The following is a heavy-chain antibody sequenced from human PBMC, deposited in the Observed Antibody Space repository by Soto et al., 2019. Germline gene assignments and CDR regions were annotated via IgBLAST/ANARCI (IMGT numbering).Heavy chain of an antibody. CDR1: GGTFSSYA. CDR3: ARGSDCSSTCLCNTHRNYYYYYGMDV. D-gene: IGHD2-2*01. CDR2: IIPIFGTA. J-gene: IGHJ6*02. V-gene: IGHV1-69*13. Sequence: SVKVSCKASGGTFSSYAISWVRQAPGQGLEWMGGIIPIFGTANYAQKFQGRVTITADESTSTAYMELSSLRSEDTAVYYCARGSDCSSTCLCNTHRNYYYYYGMDVWGPGTTVTVSS.